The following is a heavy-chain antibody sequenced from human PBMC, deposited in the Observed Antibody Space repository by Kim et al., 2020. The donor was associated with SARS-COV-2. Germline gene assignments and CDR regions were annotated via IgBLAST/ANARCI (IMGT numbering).Heavy chain of an antibody. CDR1: GFTFSSYD. CDR3: ARALDLGVRGVSAVPMDV. CDR2: IGTAGDT. J-gene: IGHJ6*02. Sequence: GGSLRLSCAASGFTFSSYDMHWVRQATGKGLEWVSAIGTAGDTYYPGSVKGRFTISRENAKNSLYLQMNSLRAGDTAVYYCARALDLGVRGVSAVPMDVWGQGTTVTVSS. D-gene: IGHD3-10*01. V-gene: IGHV3-13*01.